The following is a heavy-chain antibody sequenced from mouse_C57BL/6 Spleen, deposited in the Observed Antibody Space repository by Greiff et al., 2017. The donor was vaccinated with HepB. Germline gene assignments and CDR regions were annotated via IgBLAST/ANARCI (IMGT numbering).Heavy chain of an antibody. CDR1: GFTFSSYA. CDR2: ISDGGSYT. V-gene: IGHV5-4*01. J-gene: IGHJ3*01. D-gene: IGHD1-1*01. CDR3: ARDPSYGSISCAY. Sequence: EVKLVESGGGLVKPGGSLKLSCAASGFTFSSYAMSWVRQTPEKRLEWVATISDGGSYTYYPDNVKGRFTISRDNAKNNLYLQMSHLKSEDTAMYYCARDPSYGSISCAYCGQGTLVTVSA.